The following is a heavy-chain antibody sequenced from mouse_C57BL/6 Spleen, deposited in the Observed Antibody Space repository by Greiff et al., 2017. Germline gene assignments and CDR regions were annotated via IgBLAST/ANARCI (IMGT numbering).Heavy chain of an antibody. J-gene: IGHJ3*01. V-gene: IGHV1-72*01. CDR2: IDPNSGGT. Sequence: QVQLKQPGAELVKPGASVQLSCKASGYTFTSYWMHWVKQRPGRGLEWIGRIDPNSGGTKYNEKFKSKATLTVDKPSSTAYMQLSSLTSEDSAVYYCARGGYDGCAYWGQGTLVTVSA. D-gene: IGHD2-2*01. CDR3: ARGGYDGCAY. CDR1: GYTFTSYW.